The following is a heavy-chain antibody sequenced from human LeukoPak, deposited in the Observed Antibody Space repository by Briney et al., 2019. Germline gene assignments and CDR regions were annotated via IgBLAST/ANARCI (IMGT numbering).Heavy chain of an antibody. V-gene: IGHV4-61*02. CDR3: ARDVRGSGYSSSHHGYRVPTATTNWFDP. CDR1: GGSISSGSYY. D-gene: IGHD6-13*01. CDR2: IYTSGST. Sequence: PSETLSLTCTASGGSISSGSYYWSWIRQPAGKGLEWIGRIYTSGSTNYNPSLKSRVTISVDKSKNQFSLKLSSVTAADTAVYYCARDVRGSGYSSSHHGYRVPTATTNWFDPWGQGTLVTVSS. J-gene: IGHJ5*02.